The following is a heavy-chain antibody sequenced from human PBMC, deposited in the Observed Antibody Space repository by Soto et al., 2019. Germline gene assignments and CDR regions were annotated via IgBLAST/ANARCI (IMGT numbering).Heavy chain of an antibody. J-gene: IGHJ6*02. V-gene: IGHV1-69*12. CDR1: GGTFSSYA. CDR3: ASHGITGTWVYYYGMDV. D-gene: IGHD1-7*01. Sequence: QVQLVQSGAEVKTRGSSVKVSCKASGGTFSSYAISWVRQAPGQGLEWMGGIIPIFDTADYAQKFQGRVTITADESTSTAYMELSSLRSEDTAVYYCASHGITGTWVYYYGMDVWGQGTTVTVSS. CDR2: IIPIFDTA.